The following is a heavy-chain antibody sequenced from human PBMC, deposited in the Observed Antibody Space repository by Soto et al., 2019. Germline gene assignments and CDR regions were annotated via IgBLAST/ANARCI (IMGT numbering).Heavy chain of an antibody. CDR2: ISYDGSNK. CDR1: GFTFSSYA. CDR3: AREFGEMATIFYYYYGIDV. Sequence: QVQLVESGGGVVQPGRSLRLSCAASGFTFSSYAMHWVRQAPGKGLEWVAVISYDGSNKYYADSVKGRFTISRDNSKNPLYLQMNSLRAEDTAVYYCAREFGEMATIFYYYYGIDVWGQGTTVTVSS. D-gene: IGHD5-12*01. V-gene: IGHV3-30-3*01. J-gene: IGHJ6*02.